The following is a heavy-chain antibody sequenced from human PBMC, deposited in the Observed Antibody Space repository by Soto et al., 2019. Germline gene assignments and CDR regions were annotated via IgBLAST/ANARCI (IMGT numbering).Heavy chain of an antibody. V-gene: IGHV3-23*03. CDR2: IDLSGTTT. Sequence: EGSLRLPCAASAFSFSQYSMNWFRHAPGKRLEWVSFIDLSGTTTYYRDSVKGRFTISKDKSMNTVYLQMNSLRVEDTAIYYCTKDRVPDGIYFFDYWGQGVLVTVSS. CDR1: AFSFSQYS. J-gene: IGHJ4*02. D-gene: IGHD1-20*01. CDR3: TKDRVPDGIYFFDY.